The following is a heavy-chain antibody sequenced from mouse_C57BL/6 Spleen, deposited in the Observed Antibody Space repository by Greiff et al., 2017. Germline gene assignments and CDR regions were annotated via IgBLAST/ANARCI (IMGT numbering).Heavy chain of an antibody. J-gene: IGHJ2*01. V-gene: IGHV5-6*02. Sequence: EVKLVESGGDLVKPGGSLKLSCAASGFTFSSYGMSWVRQTPDKRLEWVATISSGGSYTYYPDSVKGRFTISRDNAKNTLYLQMRSLKSEDTAMYYCARRGYGSEYFDYWGQGTTLTVSS. CDR1: GFTFSSYG. D-gene: IGHD1-1*01. CDR2: ISSGGSYT. CDR3: ARRGYGSEYFDY.